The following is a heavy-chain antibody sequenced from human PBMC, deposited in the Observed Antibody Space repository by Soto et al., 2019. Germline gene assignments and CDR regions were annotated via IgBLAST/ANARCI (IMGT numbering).Heavy chain of an antibody. D-gene: IGHD2-15*01. CDR3: ARVIGYCSGGSCYRFSQLAFDI. CDR1: GYTFTSYS. CDR2: INPSGGST. Sequence: ASVKVSCKASGYTFTSYSMHWVRQAPRQGLEWMGIINPSGGSTSYAQKFQGRVTMTRDTSTSTVYMELSSLRSEDTAVYYCARVIGYCSGGSCYRFSQLAFDIWGQGTMVTVSS. J-gene: IGHJ3*02. V-gene: IGHV1-46*03.